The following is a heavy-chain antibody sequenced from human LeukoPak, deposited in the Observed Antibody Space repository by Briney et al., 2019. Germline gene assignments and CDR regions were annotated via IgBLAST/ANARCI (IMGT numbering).Heavy chain of an antibody. Sequence: SETLSPICTVSGASLRGDYYSWTWIRQPPGRGLEWIGNIHHSGGTNYNPSLKSRVTISMDTSKNQFSLRLTSVTTADTAMYYCALNGDSWGQGNLVTVSS. CDR2: IHHSGGT. CDR3: ALNGDS. D-gene: IGHD2-8*01. J-gene: IGHJ4*02. V-gene: IGHV4-61*01. CDR1: GASLRGDYYS.